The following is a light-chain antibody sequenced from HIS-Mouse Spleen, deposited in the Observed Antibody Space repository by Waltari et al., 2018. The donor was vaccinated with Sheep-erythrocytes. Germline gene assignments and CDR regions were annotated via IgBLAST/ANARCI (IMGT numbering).Light chain of an antibody. V-gene: IGLV2-8*01. CDR1: SSDVGGYNS. CDR2: EVS. Sequence: QSALTQPPSASGSPGQSVTISCTGTSSDVGGYNSVSWYPQHPGKAPKPMIYEVSKRPSGGPDRFAAPKTGNTASLTVSGVQAEDEADYCCSSYAGSDNKVFGGGTKLAVL. CDR3: SSYAGSDNKV. J-gene: IGLJ3*02.